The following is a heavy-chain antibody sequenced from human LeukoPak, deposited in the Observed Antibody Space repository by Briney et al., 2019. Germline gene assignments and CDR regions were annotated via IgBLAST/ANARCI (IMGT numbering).Heavy chain of an antibody. J-gene: IGHJ4*02. CDR2: IYYSGST. Sequence: SETLSLTCTVSGGSISSHYWSWIRQPPGKGLEWIGYIYYSGSTNYNPSLKSRVTISVDTSKNQFSLKLSSVTAADTAVYYCARAGYDSSGYDYGFDYWGQGTLVTVSS. V-gene: IGHV4-59*11. CDR3: ARAGYDSSGYDYGFDY. CDR1: GGSISSHY. D-gene: IGHD3-22*01.